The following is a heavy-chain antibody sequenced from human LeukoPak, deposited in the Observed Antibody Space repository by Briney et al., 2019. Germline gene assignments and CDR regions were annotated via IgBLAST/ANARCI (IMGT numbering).Heavy chain of an antibody. CDR1: GGSIRSDDSY. J-gene: IGHJ6*02. CDR2: MYYSGNT. CDR3: ARDRWMKAGNIWLHYGMDV. D-gene: IGHD5-12*01. V-gene: IGHV4-30-4*01. Sequence: SETLSLTCSVSGGSIRSDDSYWTWIRQSPGKGLEWIGYMYYSGNTYYNPSLKSRVTISEDRSKSQISLRLASLTAADTAVYYCARDRWMKAGNIWLHYGMDVWDQGITVTVSS.